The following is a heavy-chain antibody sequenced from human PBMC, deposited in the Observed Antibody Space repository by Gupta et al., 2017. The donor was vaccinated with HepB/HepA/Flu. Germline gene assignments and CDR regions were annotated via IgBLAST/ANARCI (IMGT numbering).Heavy chain of an antibody. CDR1: GGSISSYY. CDR3: ATERGDGYTHDAFGI. D-gene: IGHD5-24*01. CDR2: IYYNGNT. Sequence: QVQLQESGPGVVKPSETLSLTCTVSGGSISSYYWSWIRQPPGKGLEWIGYIYYNGNTNYNPSLNSRATMAVDTSRNQFSLDLSSLTAADTAVYYCATERGDGYTHDAFGIWGQGTMVTVSS. V-gene: IGHV4-59*01. J-gene: IGHJ3*02.